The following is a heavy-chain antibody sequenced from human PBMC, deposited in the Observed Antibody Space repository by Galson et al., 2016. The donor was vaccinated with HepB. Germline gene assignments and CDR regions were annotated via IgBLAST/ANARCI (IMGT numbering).Heavy chain of an antibody. CDR3: AAGHRSASDWVPPPCDY. CDR2: FVPQNGET. D-gene: IGHD3-9*01. CDR1: GYRLANLA. Sequence: SVKVSCKVSGYRLANLAIQWVRQAPGKGLEWMGGFVPQNGETIYPKKFQGRLTMTDDTSIDTASMELSSLRSEDTAIYYCAAGHRSASDWVPPPCDYWGQGSLVTVSS. V-gene: IGHV1-24*01. J-gene: IGHJ4*02.